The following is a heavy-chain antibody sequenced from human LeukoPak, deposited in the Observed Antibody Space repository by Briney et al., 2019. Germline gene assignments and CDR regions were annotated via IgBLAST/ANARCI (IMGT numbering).Heavy chain of an antibody. CDR1: GYTFTSYG. CDR2: ISAYNGNT. D-gene: IGHD5-18*01. J-gene: IGHJ3*02. V-gene: IGHV1-18*01. Sequence: ASVKHSCTASGYTFTSYGISWVRQAPGQGLEWMGWISAYNGNTNYAQKLQGRVTMTTDTSTSTAYMELRSLRSDDTAVYYCARDSHKSYSYGYGDIWGQGTMVTVSS. CDR3: ARDSHKSYSYGYGDI.